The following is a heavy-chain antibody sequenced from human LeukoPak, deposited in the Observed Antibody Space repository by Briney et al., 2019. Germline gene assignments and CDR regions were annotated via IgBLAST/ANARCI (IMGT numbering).Heavy chain of an antibody. V-gene: IGHV1-2*02. J-gene: IGHJ5*02. CDR3: AREVAHCGGDCYPSTTNWFDP. D-gene: IGHD2-21*02. CDR1: GYTFTSYD. Sequence: ASVKVSCKASGYTFTSYDINWVRQATGQGLEWMGWINPNSGGTNYAQKFQGRVTMTRDTSISTAYMELSRLRSDDTAVYYCAREVAHCGGDCYPSTTNWFDPWGQGTLVTVSS. CDR2: INPNSGGT.